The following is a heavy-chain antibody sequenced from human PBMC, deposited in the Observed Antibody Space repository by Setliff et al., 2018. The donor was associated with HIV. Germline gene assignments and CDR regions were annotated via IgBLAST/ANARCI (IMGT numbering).Heavy chain of an antibody. Sequence: SETLSLTCAVSGGSISSGGYYWNWIRQHPGKGLEWIGYIYYSGTTYYNPSLKSRVTISVDKSKNQFSLKLNSVTAADTAVYYCARRYGDYKIGDWFFDLWGRGTPVTVSS. J-gene: IGHJ2*01. CDR3: ARRYGDYKIGDWFFDL. CDR1: GGSISSGGYY. D-gene: IGHD4-17*01. V-gene: IGHV4-31*11. CDR2: IYYSGTT.